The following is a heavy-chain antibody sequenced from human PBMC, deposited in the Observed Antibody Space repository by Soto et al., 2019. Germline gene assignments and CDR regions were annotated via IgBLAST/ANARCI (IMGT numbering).Heavy chain of an antibody. V-gene: IGHV4-34*01. CDR1: GGPFSGYY. Sequence: SETLSLTCAVYGGPFSGYYWSWIRQPPGKGLEWIGEINHSGSTNYNPSLKSRVTISVDTSKNQFSLKLSSVTAADTAVYYCARVNGLYFDWLLYEGGPFDYWGQGTLVTVSS. J-gene: IGHJ4*02. CDR3: ARVNGLYFDWLLYEGGPFDY. D-gene: IGHD3-9*01. CDR2: INHSGST.